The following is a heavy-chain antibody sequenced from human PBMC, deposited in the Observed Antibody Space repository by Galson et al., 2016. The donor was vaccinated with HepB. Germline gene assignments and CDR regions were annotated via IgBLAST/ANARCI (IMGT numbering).Heavy chain of an antibody. Sequence: SLRLSCAASGFTFSRYEMNWVRQAPGKGLVWVSYISSSGTTIYYADSVKGRFTISRDNAKNSLYLQMNSLRAEDTAVYYCARDPVRLDDLLTGPPKNPDYWGQGTPVTVSS. J-gene: IGHJ4*02. D-gene: IGHD3-9*01. V-gene: IGHV3-48*03. CDR1: GFTFSRYE. CDR2: ISSSGTTI. CDR3: ARDPVRLDDLLTGPPKNPDY.